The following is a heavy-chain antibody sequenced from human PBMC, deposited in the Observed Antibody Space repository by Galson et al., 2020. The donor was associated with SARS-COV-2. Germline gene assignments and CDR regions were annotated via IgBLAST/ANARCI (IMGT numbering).Heavy chain of an antibody. V-gene: IGHV4-39*01. Sequence: SQTLSLTCPVSGSHINSTTYYWGWIRHPPRERLEWIEQLYYRWHTYYKPAPNRRVHISVDTSKNHFALRLNSVTAADAAIYYCARHGDDSGTYFYYSMDVWGKGTSVTVSS. D-gene: IGHD7-27*01. CDR1: GSHINSTTYY. J-gene: IGHJ6*04. CDR2: LYYRWHT. CDR3: ARHGDDSGTYFYYSMDV.